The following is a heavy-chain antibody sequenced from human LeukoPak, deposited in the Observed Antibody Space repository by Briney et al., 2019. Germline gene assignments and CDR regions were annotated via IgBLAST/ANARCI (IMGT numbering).Heavy chain of an antibody. J-gene: IGHJ6*04. D-gene: IGHD3-9*01. V-gene: IGHV3-30*04. CDR1: GFTFSSYA. CDR2: ISYDGSNR. Sequence: QPGRSLRLSCAASGFTFSSYAMHWVRQAPGKGLEWVAVISYDGSNRYYADSVKGRFTTSRDNSKNTLYLQMNSPRAEDTAVYYCARSNFPIRYFDWSQTGYYGMDVWGKGTTVTVSS. CDR3: ARSNFPIRYFDWSQTGYYGMDV.